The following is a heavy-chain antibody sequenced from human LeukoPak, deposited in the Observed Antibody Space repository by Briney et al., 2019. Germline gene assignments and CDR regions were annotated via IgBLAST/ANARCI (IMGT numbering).Heavy chain of an antibody. CDR1: GFTLSDYY. CDR2: ITSSGSTI. CDR3: ARWLRGIAEEDGMDV. Sequence: GGSLRLSCAASGFTLSDYYMTWIRQAPGKGLEWVSYITSSGSTIYYADTAKGRFTISRDNAKNSLYLQMNSLGAEDTAVYYCARWLRGIAEEDGMDVWGQGATVTVSS. V-gene: IGHV3-11*01. D-gene: IGHD6-13*01. J-gene: IGHJ6*02.